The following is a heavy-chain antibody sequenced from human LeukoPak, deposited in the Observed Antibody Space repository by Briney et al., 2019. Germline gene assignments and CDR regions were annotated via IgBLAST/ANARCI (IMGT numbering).Heavy chain of an antibody. D-gene: IGHD5-24*01. CDR2: ISGSGSGGST. CDR1: GFTFSSSA. J-gene: IGHJ4*02. CDR3: AKSGYNRFDY. V-gene: IGHV3-23*01. Sequence: GGSLRLSCAASGFTFSSSAMSWVRQAPGKGLEWVSSISGSGSGGSTYYADSVKGRFTISRDNSKNTLYLQMNSLRVGDTAVYYCAKSGYNRFDYWGQGTLVTVSS.